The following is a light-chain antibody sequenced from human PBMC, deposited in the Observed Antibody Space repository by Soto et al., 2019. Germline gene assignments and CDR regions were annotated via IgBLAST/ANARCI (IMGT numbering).Light chain of an antibody. J-gene: IGKJ5*01. CDR1: QSISTW. Sequence: DTHSTPSPSTLSASIRDSVTKTVRASQSISTWLAWYQQKPGKAPKLLIYAASTLENGVPTRFSGTGSETEFTLTVSSLQPDDSATYYCQQYNDYITFGQGTRLEIK. CDR2: AAS. CDR3: QQYNDYIT. V-gene: IGKV1-5*01.